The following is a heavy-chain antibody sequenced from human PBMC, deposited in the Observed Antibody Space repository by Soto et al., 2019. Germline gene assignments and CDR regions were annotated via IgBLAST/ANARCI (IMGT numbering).Heavy chain of an antibody. Sequence: QVQLQESGPGLVKPWETLSLTCTVSGGSISSYYWSWIRQPPGKGLEWIGYIYYSGTTNYNPSLKSRVTISVDTSKNQFSLQLSSVTAADTAVYYCARAWGEAFDYWGQGTLVTVSS. J-gene: IGHJ4*02. D-gene: IGHD3-16*01. CDR1: GGSISSYY. V-gene: IGHV4-59*01. CDR3: ARAWGEAFDY. CDR2: IYYSGTT.